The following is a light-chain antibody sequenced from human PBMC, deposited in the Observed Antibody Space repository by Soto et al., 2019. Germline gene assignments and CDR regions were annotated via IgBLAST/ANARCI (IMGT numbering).Light chain of an antibody. V-gene: IGKV4-1*01. CDR1: QSVLYSSNNKNY. CDR2: WAS. Sequence: DIVMTQSPDSLAVSLGERATINCKSSQSVLYSSNNKNYLAWYQQKPGQPPKLLIYWASTRESGVPDRFSGSGSGTDFALTISSRQAEDVAVYYYQQYYSTPRAFGQVTKVEIK. J-gene: IGKJ1*01. CDR3: QQYYSTPRA.